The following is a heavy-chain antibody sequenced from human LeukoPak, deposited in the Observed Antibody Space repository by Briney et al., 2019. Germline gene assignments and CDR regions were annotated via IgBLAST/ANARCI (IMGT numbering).Heavy chain of an antibody. CDR1: GFTFSSYG. J-gene: IGHJ4*02. CDR2: IYSGGST. V-gene: IGHV3-53*01. Sequence: GGSLRLSCAASGFTFSSYGMSWVRQAPGEGLEWVSVIYSGGSTYYADSVKGRFTISRDNSKNTLYLQMNSLRAEDTAVYYCATGSGSYWKPSDYWGQGTLVTVSS. D-gene: IGHD3-10*01. CDR3: ATGSGSYWKPSDY.